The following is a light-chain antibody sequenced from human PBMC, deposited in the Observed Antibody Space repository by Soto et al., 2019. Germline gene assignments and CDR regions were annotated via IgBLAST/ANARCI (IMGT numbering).Light chain of an antibody. CDR1: SSDVGNYKY. Sequence: SALTQPDSVSGSPGQSITISCTGTSSDVGNYKYVSWYQQHPGKAPELMIYEVSNRPSGVSNRFSGSKSGNTASLTISGLQAEDETDYYCFSYTSSGTYVFGTGTKSQS. CDR2: EVS. V-gene: IGLV2-14*01. CDR3: FSYTSSGTYV. J-gene: IGLJ1*01.